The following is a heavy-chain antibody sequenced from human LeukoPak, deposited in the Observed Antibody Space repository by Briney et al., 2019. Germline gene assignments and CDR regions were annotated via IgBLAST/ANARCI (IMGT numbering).Heavy chain of an antibody. D-gene: IGHD5-18*01. CDR1: GGSLTRSNQY. CDR3: ARPDQRGYNYDYSAFDS. V-gene: IGHV4-39*01. J-gene: IGHJ3*02. CDR2: IYYSGRT. Sequence: WETLSLTCSVVGGSLTRSNQYWGWIRQPPGTGLEWVGSIYYSGRTYYNPSLKSRATISVDTSKNQYYLKLSSVTAADTAVYYCARPDQRGYNYDYSAFDSWGQGTMVTVSS.